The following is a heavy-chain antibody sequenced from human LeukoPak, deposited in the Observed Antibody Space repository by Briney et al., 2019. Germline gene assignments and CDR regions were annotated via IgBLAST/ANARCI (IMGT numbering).Heavy chain of an antibody. D-gene: IGHD3-9*01. CDR2: IYYSGST. J-gene: IGHJ5*02. V-gene: IGHV4-59*12. CDR3: ARALRVRYFDWLLSDNWFDP. CDR1: GGSISSYY. Sequence: SETLSLTCTVSGGSISSYYWSWIRQPPGKGLEWIGYIYYSGSTNYNPSLKSRVTISVDTSKNQFSLKLSSVTAEDTAVYYCARALRVRYFDWLLSDNWFDPWGQGTLVTVSS.